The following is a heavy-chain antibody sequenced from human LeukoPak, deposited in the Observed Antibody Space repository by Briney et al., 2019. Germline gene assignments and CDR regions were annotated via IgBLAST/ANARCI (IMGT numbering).Heavy chain of an antibody. D-gene: IGHD3-9*01. CDR1: GDYITTTNYY. V-gene: IGHV4-39*01. CDR3: ARRSRLYRHETTGYHDS. Sequence: SETLSLTCNVSGDYITTTNYYWAWLRQPPGKGLEWIASVFYSRTTYYNPSLKSRVTISMDTSRKQISLRLTFVTATDTAIYYCARRSRLYRHETTGYHDSWGQGTLVTVSS. CDR2: VFYSRTT. J-gene: IGHJ4*02.